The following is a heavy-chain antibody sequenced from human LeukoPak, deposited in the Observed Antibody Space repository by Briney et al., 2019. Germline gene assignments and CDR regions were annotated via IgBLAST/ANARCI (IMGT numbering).Heavy chain of an antibody. CDR2: INPNSGGT. J-gene: IGHJ4*02. V-gene: IGHV1-2*02. CDR1: GYTFTDYY. CDR3: ARERTLTSCYDY. Sequence: ASVKVSCKASGYTFTDYYMHWVRQAPGQGLEWMGWINPNSGGTSYAQKFQGRVTMTRDTSISTAYMELSRLRSDDTAVYYCARERTLTSCYDYWGQGTLVTVSS. D-gene: IGHD2-15*01.